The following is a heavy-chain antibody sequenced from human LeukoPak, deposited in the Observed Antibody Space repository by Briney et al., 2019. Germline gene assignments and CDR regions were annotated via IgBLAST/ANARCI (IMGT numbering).Heavy chain of an antibody. J-gene: IGHJ4*02. Sequence: GGSLRLSCAASGFTLSSYAMSWVRQAPGKGLEWVSAISGSGGSTYYADSVKGRFTISRDNSKNTLYLQMNSLRAEDTAVYYCAKMHYYDSSGYYPFDYWGQGTLVTVSS. CDR2: ISGSGGST. CDR1: GFTLSSYA. D-gene: IGHD3-22*01. V-gene: IGHV3-23*01. CDR3: AKMHYYDSSGYYPFDY.